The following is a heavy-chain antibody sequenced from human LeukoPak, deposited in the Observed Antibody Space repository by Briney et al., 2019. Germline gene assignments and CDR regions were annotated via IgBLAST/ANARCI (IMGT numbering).Heavy chain of an antibody. Sequence: PSETLSLTCTVSGGSISSSSYYWGWIRQPPGKGLEWIGSIYYSGSTYYNPSLKSRVTISVDTSKNQFSLKLSSVTAADTAVYYCARPRGSYYIPSGWFDPWGQGTLVTVSS. J-gene: IGHJ5*02. V-gene: IGHV4-39*07. CDR1: GGSISSSSYY. CDR2: IYYSGST. CDR3: ARPRGSYYIPSGWFDP. D-gene: IGHD3-10*01.